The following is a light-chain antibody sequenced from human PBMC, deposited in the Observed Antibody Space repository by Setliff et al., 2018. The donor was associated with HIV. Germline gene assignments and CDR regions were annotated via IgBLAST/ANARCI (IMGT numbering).Light chain of an antibody. CDR2: DVT. J-gene: IGLJ1*01. CDR3: TSYTSSNTYV. V-gene: IGLV2-14*03. Sequence: QSVLTQPASVSGSPGQSITISCTGTSSDVGAYNYVSWYQQYPGKAPKLMIFDVTKRPSGVSDRFSGSKSGNTASLTISGLQAEDEADYYCTSYTSSNTYVFGTGTKVTVL. CDR1: SSDVGAYNY.